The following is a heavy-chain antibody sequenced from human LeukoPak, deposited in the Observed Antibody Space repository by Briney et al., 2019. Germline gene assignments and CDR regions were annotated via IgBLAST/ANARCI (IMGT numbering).Heavy chain of an antibody. CDR2: ISSSGSTI. Sequence: GGSLRLSCAASGFTFSSYEMNWVRQAPGKGLEWVSYISSSGSTIYYADSVKGRFTISRDNAKNSLYLQMNSLRAEDTAVYYCARDLRGSSSWYRVGSLTTKFVYWGQGTLVTVSS. CDR1: GFTFSSYE. J-gene: IGHJ4*02. D-gene: IGHD6-13*01. CDR3: ARDLRGSSSWYRVGSLTTKFVY. V-gene: IGHV3-48*03.